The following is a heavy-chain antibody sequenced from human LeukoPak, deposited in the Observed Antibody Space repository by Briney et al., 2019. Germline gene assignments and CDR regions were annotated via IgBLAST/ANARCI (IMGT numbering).Heavy chain of an antibody. CDR3: ARQEYCSGGSCYTWFDP. J-gene: IGHJ5*02. CDR1: GYSINNYW. V-gene: IGHV5-51*01. D-gene: IGHD2-15*01. CDR2: IYPADSDI. Sequence: GESLKISCKGSGYSINNYWIGWVRQMPGEGLEWMGIIYPADSDIRYSPSSQGQVTISADKSISTAYLQWSGLKASDTAMYYCARQEYCSGGSCYTWFDPWGQGTLVTVSS.